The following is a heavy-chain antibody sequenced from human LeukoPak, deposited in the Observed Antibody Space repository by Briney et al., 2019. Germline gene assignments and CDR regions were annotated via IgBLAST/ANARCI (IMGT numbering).Heavy chain of an antibody. CDR1: GFTFSSYG. V-gene: IGHV3-23*01. CDR3: AKGVGILTQLFDY. Sequence: GGSLRLSCAASGFTFSSYGMSWVRQAPGKGLGWVSAISGSGGSTYYADSGKGRFTISRDNSKNTPYLQMNSLRAEDTAVYYCAKGVGILTQLFDYWGQGTLVTVSS. D-gene: IGHD3-9*01. CDR2: ISGSGGST. J-gene: IGHJ4*02.